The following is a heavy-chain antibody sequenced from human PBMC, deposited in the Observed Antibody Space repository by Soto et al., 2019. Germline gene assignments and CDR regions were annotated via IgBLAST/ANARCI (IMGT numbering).Heavy chain of an antibody. CDR2: IYYSGST. D-gene: IGHD3-22*01. Sequence: SETLSLTCPVSGFSISSGDYYWSWIRQPPGKCLEWIGYIYYSGSTYYNPSLKSRVTISVDTSKNQFSLKLSSVTAADTAVYYCARAVYYYDSSGYYDRADAFDIWGQGTMVTVSS. CDR3: ARAVYYYDSSGYYDRADAFDI. CDR1: GFSISSGDYY. J-gene: IGHJ3*02. V-gene: IGHV4-30-4*01.